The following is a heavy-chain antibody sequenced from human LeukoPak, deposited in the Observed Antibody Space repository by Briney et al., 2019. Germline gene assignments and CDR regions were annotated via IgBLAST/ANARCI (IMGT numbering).Heavy chain of an antibody. J-gene: IGHJ6*02. Sequence: GGSLRLSCAASGFTVSSNYMSWVRQAPGKGLEWVSVIYSGGSTYYADSVKGRFTISGDNSKNTLYLQMNSLRAEDTAVYYCARDNSGSYYDYYYGMDVWGQGTTVTVSS. D-gene: IGHD1-26*01. CDR3: ARDNSGSYYDYYYGMDV. CDR2: IYSGGST. V-gene: IGHV3-66*01. CDR1: GFTVSSNY.